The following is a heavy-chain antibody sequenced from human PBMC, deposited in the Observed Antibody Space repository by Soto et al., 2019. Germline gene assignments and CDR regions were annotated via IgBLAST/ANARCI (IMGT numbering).Heavy chain of an antibody. Sequence: QVQLVQSGAEVKKPGASVKVSCKASGYTFTSYGISWVRQAPGQGLEWMGWISAYNGNTNYAQKLQGRVTMTTDTSTSTAYMEMRSLRSDDTAVYYCARTTGDRYCTNGLCSPQNPFDYWGQGTLVTVSS. J-gene: IGHJ4*02. CDR1: GYTFTSYG. D-gene: IGHD2-8*01. CDR2: ISAYNGNT. CDR3: ARTTGDRYCTNGLCSPQNPFDY. V-gene: IGHV1-18*01.